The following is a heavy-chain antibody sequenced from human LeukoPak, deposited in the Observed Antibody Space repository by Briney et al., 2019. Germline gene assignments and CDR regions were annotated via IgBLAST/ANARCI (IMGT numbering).Heavy chain of an antibody. D-gene: IGHD3-22*01. J-gene: IGHJ4*02. CDR1: GDSVSSNSAA. Sequence: SQTLSLTCAISGDSVSSNSAAWNWIMQSPSRGLEWLGRTYYRSKWYNDYAVSVKSRITINPDTSKNQFSLQLISVTAADTAVYYCARLGYYYDSSGYYKRGFDYWGQGTLVTDSS. CDR2: TYYRSKWYN. V-gene: IGHV6-1*01. CDR3: ARLGYYYDSSGYYKRGFDY.